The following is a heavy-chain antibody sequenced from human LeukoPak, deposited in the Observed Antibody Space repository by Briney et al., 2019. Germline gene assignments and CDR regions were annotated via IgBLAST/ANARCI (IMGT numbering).Heavy chain of an antibody. Sequence: GGSLRLSCAASGFIFSDYSMGWVRQAPGNGLEWVSSITTSRDQNHAGSVKGRFTVSRDNAKSSVYLQMDSLRADDTAVYYCARDSYGPNDVCFDYWGQGVLVTVS. J-gene: IGHJ4*02. CDR2: ITTSRDQ. CDR1: GFIFSDYS. D-gene: IGHD2-8*01. CDR3: ARDSYGPNDVCFDY. V-gene: IGHV3-21*06.